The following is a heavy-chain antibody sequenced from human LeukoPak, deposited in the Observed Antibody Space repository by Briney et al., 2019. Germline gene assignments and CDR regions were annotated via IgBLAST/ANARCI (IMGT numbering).Heavy chain of an antibody. D-gene: IGHD3-3*01. CDR1: GFTFSSYS. Sequence: PGGSLRLSCAASGFTFSSYSMNWVRQAPGKGLEWVSSISSSSSYIYYADSLKGRFTISRDNAKNSLYLQMNSLRAEDTAVYYCARGYYDFWSGYSGGYFDYWGQGTLVTVSS. CDR3: ARGYYDFWSGYSGGYFDY. J-gene: IGHJ4*02. V-gene: IGHV3-21*01. CDR2: ISSSSSYI.